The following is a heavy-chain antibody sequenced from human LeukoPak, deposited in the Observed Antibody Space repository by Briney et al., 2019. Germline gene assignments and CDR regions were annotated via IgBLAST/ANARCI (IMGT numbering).Heavy chain of an antibody. V-gene: IGHV3-74*01. CDR2: INSDGSST. CDR1: GFTFSSYW. Sequence: PGGSLRLSCAACGFTFSSYWMHWVRQAPGKGLVWVSRINSDGSSTSYADSVKGRFTISRDNAKNTLYLQMNSLRAEDTAVYYCARDPEEGYFDYWGQGTLVTVSS. J-gene: IGHJ4*02. CDR3: ARDPEEGYFDY.